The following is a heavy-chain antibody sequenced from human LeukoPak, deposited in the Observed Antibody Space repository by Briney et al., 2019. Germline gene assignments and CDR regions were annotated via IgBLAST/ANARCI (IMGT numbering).Heavy chain of an antibody. V-gene: IGHV4-30-4*01. J-gene: IGHJ3*02. Sequence: PSETLSLTCTVSGGSISSGDYYWSWIRQPPGKGLEWIGYIYYSGSTYYNPSLKSRVTISVDTSKNQFSLKLSSVTAADTAVYYCARDPHWGSDAFDIWGQGTMVTVSS. D-gene: IGHD7-27*01. CDR1: GGSISSGDYY. CDR2: IYYSGST. CDR3: ARDPHWGSDAFDI.